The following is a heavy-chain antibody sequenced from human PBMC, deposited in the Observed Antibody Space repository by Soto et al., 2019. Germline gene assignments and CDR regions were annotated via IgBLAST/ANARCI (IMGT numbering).Heavy chain of an antibody. CDR1: GFTFSSYD. CDR3: ARSRRDGYNSLDY. Sequence: GGSLRLSCAASGFTFSSYDMHWVRQATGKGLEWVSAIGTAGDTYYPGSVKGRFTISSENAKNSLYLQMNSLRAGDTAVYYCARSRRDGYNSLDYWGQGTLVTVSS. D-gene: IGHD5-12*01. V-gene: IGHV3-13*01. J-gene: IGHJ4*02. CDR2: IGTAGDT.